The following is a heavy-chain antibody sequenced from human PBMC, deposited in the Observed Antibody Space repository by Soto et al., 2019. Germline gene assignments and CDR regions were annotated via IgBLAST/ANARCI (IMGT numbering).Heavy chain of an antibody. CDR2: IYYSGST. CDR1: GGSISSGGYY. CDR3: ARGGITFGGVIDAFDI. D-gene: IGHD3-16*02. V-gene: IGHV4-31*03. Sequence: SETLSLTCTVSGGSISSGGYYWSWIRQHPGKGLEWIGYIYYSGSTYYNPSLKSRVTISVDTSKNQFSLKLSSVTAADTAVYYCARGGITFGGVIDAFDIWGQGTMVTVSS. J-gene: IGHJ3*02.